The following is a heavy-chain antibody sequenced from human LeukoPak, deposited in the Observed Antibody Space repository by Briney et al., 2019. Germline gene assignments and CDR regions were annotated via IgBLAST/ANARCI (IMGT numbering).Heavy chain of an antibody. CDR2: MNPNSGNT. J-gene: IGHJ4*02. CDR3: ARALLAVAGTEVDY. V-gene: IGHV1-8*01. CDR1: GYTFTSYD. Sequence: GASVKVSCKASGYTFTSYDINWVRQATGQGREWMGGMNPNSGNTGYAQKVQGRVTMTRNTSISTAYMEGGSLTSEDRAVYDCARALLAVAGTEVDYWGQGTLVTVSS. D-gene: IGHD6-19*01.